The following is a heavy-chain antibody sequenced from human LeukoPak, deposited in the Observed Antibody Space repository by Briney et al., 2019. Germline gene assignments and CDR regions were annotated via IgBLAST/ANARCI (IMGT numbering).Heavy chain of an antibody. CDR3: ARGSPFDI. V-gene: IGHV3-21*01. CDR2: ISSSSSYI. CDR1: GFTLSSYR. J-gene: IGHJ3*02. Sequence: PGGPLRLSCAASGFTLSSYRMIGVREAPGKGVEGASSISSSSSYIYYADSVKGRFTISRDNAKNSLYLQMNSLRAEDTAVYYCARGSPFDIWGQGTMVTVSS.